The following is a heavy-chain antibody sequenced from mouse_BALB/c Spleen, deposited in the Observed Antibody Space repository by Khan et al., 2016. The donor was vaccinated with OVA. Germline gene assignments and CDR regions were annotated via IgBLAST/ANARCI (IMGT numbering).Heavy chain of an antibody. Sequence: QVQLQQSGPELVRPGVSVKISCKGPDYTFTDYPMHWVQQSHVKSLEWIGDVSTYYGNTNYNQKFKGKAIMTVDKSSSTAYMELARLTSEDSAIYYCARDDGYSLFAYWGQGTLVTVSA. J-gene: IGHJ3*01. CDR2: VSTYYGNT. CDR3: ARDDGYSLFAY. CDR1: DYTFTDYP. D-gene: IGHD2-3*01. V-gene: IGHV1S137*01.